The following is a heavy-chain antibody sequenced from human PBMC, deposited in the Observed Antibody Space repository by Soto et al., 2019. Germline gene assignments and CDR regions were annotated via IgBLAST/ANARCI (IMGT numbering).Heavy chain of an antibody. J-gene: IGHJ6*02. CDR2: IWYDGSNK. Sequence: GGSLRLSCAASGFTFSSYGMHWVRQAPGKGLEWVAVIWYDGSNKYYAESVKGRFTISRDNSKNTLYLQMNSLRAEDTAVYYCARGDINYDFWSGPTYYYYGMDVWGQGTTVTVSS. D-gene: IGHD3-3*01. V-gene: IGHV3-33*01. CDR1: GFTFSSYG. CDR3: ARGDINYDFWSGPTYYYYGMDV.